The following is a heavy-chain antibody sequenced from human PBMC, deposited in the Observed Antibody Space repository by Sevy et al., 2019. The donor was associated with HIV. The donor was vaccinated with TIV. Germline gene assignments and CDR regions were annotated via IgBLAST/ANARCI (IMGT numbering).Heavy chain of an antibody. J-gene: IGHJ4*02. CDR3: AHSTLEYSSSYFDY. V-gene: IGHV2-5*02. Sequence: SGPTLVNPTQTLTLTCTFSGFSLSTSGVGVGWIRQPPGKALEWLALIYWDDDKRYCPSLKGRLTITKDTSKNQVVLTMTNMDPGDTATYYCAHSTLEYSSSYFDYWGQGTLVTVSS. D-gene: IGHD6-6*01. CDR1: GFSLSTSGVG. CDR2: IYWDDDK.